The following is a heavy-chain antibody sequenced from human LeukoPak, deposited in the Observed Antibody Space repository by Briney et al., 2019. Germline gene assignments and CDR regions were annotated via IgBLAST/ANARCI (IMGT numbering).Heavy chain of an antibody. Sequence: GGSLRLSCAASGXTFNSFAMSWVRRAPGKGLEWVSGFSSSGESTYYVDSVKGRFTISRDNSKNTLYLRMSSLRAEDTALYYCAKHRRDLLSYSLFDYWGQGSLVTVSS. CDR3: AKHRRDLLSYSLFDY. CDR1: GXTFNSFA. D-gene: IGHD1-26*01. V-gene: IGHV3-23*01. CDR2: FSSSGEST. J-gene: IGHJ4*02.